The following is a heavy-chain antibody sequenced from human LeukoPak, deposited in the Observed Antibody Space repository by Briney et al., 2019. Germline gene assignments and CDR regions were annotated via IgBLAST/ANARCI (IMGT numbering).Heavy chain of an antibody. V-gene: IGHV3-21*01. CDR1: GFIFSSYR. CDR3: ASTFPYCGGGSCAL. D-gene: IGHD2-15*01. Sequence: GGSLRLSCAASGFIFSSYRMNWVRQAPGKGLEWVSSISSSSSYTYYADSVKGRFTISRDNAKKSLYLQMNSLRAEDTAIYYCASTFPYCGGGSCALGGQGTLVTVSS. CDR2: ISSSSSYT. J-gene: IGHJ4*02.